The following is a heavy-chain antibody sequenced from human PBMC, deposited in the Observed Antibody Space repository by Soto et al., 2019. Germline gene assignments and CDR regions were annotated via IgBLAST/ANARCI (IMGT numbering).Heavy chain of an antibody. J-gene: IGHJ4*02. CDR2: INHSGST. CDR1: GGSFSGYY. CDR3: ARDAHNYCSSTSCYGRFDY. Sequence: QVQLQQWGAGLLKPSETLSLTCAVYGGSFSGYYWSWIRQPPGKGLEWIGEINHSGSTNYNPSLKSRVTISVDTSKNQFSRKLSSVTAADTAVYYCARDAHNYCSSTSCYGRFDYWGQGTLVTVSS. V-gene: IGHV4-34*01. D-gene: IGHD2-2*01.